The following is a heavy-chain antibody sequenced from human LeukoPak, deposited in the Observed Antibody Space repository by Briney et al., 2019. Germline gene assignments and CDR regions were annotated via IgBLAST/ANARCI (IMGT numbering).Heavy chain of an antibody. J-gene: IGHJ5*02. CDR2: INPSGGST. Sequence: VASVKVSCKASGYTFTGYYMHWVRQAPGQGLEWMGIINPSGGSTSYAQKFQGRVTMTRDMSTSTVYMELSSLRSEDTAVYYCARSDTANWFDPWGQGTLVTVSS. CDR3: ARSDTANWFDP. D-gene: IGHD5-18*01. CDR1: GYTFTGYY. V-gene: IGHV1-46*01.